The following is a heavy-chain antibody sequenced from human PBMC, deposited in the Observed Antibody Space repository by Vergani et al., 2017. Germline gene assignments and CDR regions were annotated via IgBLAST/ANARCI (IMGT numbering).Heavy chain of an antibody. CDR1: GFTFSSYA. CDR2: ISGNNDDV. Sequence: EVQLLESGGGLVQPGGSLRLSCAASGFTFSSYAMSWVRQVPGKGLEWVSSISGNNDDVYYADSVKGRFTISRDNAKNSRYLDMSSLRAEDTAVDYCVRDVRVSRSWGEGTLVAVSS. V-gene: IGHV3-21*01. J-gene: IGHJ3*01. CDR3: VRDVRVSRS.